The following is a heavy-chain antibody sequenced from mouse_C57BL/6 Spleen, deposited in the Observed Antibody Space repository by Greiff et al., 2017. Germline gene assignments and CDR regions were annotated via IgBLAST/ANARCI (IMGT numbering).Heavy chain of an antibody. D-gene: IGHD2-1*01. CDR2: INPGSGGT. V-gene: IGHV1-54*01. J-gene: IGHJ4*01. Sequence: QVQLQQSGAELVRPGTSVKVSCKASGYAFTNYLIEWVKQRPGQGLEWIGVINPGSGGTNYNEKFKGKATLTADKSSSTAYMQLRSLTSEDSAVYFCARGYGHYVHYAMDYWGQGTSVTVSS. CDR1: GYAFTNYL. CDR3: ARGYGHYVHYAMDY.